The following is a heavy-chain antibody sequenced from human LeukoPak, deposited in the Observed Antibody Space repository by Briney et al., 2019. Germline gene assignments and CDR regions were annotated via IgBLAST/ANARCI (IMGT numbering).Heavy chain of an antibody. D-gene: IGHD3-22*01. Sequence: QSGGSLRLSCAASGFTFSSYWMSWVRQAPGKGLEWVANIKQDGSETYYVDSVKGRFTISRDNAKNSLYLQMNSLRAEDTAVYYCASFPPGLYYYDRLSLSAFDIWGQGTMVTVSS. CDR3: ASFPPGLYYYDRLSLSAFDI. V-gene: IGHV3-7*01. CDR1: GFTFSSYW. J-gene: IGHJ3*02. CDR2: IKQDGSET.